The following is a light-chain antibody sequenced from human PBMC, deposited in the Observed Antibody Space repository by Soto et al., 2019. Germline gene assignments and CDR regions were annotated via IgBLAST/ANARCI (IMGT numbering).Light chain of an antibody. V-gene: IGKV3-15*01. CDR3: QQYDSWPYT. CDR2: GAS. CDR1: QSVSSD. Sequence: EIVMTQSPATLSVSPGERATLSCRASQSVSSDLAWYQQIPGQAPRLLIYGASTRATGIPARFSGSESGTEFTLTISSLQSEDIGIYYCQQYDSWPYTFGPGSKVHFK. J-gene: IGKJ3*01.